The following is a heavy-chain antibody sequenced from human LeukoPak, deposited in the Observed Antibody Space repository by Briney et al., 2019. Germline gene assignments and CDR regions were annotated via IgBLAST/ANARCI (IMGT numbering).Heavy chain of an antibody. Sequence: GESLKISCKGSGYSFTTYWIGWVRQMPGKGLEWMGRIDPSDSYTNYSPSFQGHVTISADKSISTAYLQWSSLKASDTAMYYCARNGYSSSPRDYWGQGTLVTVSS. J-gene: IGHJ4*02. V-gene: IGHV5-10-1*01. CDR1: GYSFTTYW. CDR2: IDPSDSYT. D-gene: IGHD6-6*01. CDR3: ARNGYSSSPRDY.